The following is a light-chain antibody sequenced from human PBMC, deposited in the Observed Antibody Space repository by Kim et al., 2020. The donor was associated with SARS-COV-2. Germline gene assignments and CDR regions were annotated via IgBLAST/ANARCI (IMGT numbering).Light chain of an antibody. J-gene: IGKJ4*01. CDR3: QQYNKWPLT. Sequence: EIVMTQSPATLSVSPGERDTLSCRASQTVSSNLAWYQQKPGQAPRLLIYGASIRASGIPASFSGSGSGTEFTLTISSLQSEDFAVYYCQQYNKWPLTFGGGTKVYIK. V-gene: IGKV3-15*01. CDR1: QTVSSN. CDR2: GAS.